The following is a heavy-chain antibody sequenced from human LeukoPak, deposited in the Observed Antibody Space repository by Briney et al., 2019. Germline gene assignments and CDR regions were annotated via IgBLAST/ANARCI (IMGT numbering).Heavy chain of an antibody. Sequence: PSETLSLTCAVYGGSFSGYYWSWIRQPAGKGLEWIGRIYTSGSTNYNPSLKSRVTISVDTSKNQFSLKLSSVTAADTAVYYCAREASTSCYLDVWGKGTTVTVSS. CDR1: GGSFSGYY. V-gene: IGHV4-4*07. D-gene: IGHD2-2*01. J-gene: IGHJ6*04. CDR3: AREASTSCYLDV. CDR2: IYTSGST.